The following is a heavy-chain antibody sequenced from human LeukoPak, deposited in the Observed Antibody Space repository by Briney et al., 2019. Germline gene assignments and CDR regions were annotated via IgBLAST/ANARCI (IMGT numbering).Heavy chain of an antibody. V-gene: IGHV4-39*01. CDR3: ARPSSGYYYGWLDP. CDR2: IFYTGNT. Sequence: SETLSLTCTVSGGTILDSTYYWAWIRQPPGKGLEWIATIFYTGNTHYNPSLKSRVTMSVDTVKNQFSLNLNSVTAADTAVYCARPSSGYYYGWLDPWGQGTLVTVSS. D-gene: IGHD3-22*01. J-gene: IGHJ5*02. CDR1: GGTILDSTYY.